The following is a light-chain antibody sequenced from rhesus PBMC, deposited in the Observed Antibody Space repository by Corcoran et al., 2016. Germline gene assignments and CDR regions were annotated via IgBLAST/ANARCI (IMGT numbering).Light chain of an antibody. J-gene: IGKJ4*01. CDR3: QQRISCPLT. V-gene: IGKV1-25*01. Sequence: DIQMTQSPSSLSASVGDRVTITCRASQAISNSLAWFQQKPGRAPHLLIPKASTLRSGVPTRFSGTAAGTDFTLPISSLHPGDFATFYCQQRISCPLTFGGGTKVAIK. CDR1: QAISNS. CDR2: KAS.